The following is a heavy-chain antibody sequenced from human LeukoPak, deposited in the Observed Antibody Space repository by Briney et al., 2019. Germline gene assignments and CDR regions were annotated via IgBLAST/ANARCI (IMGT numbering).Heavy chain of an antibody. D-gene: IGHD1-26*01. CDR2: IYNGGTT. CDR1: GGSISSSGYF. V-gene: IGHV4-39*01. CDR3: ARGPHGRQVDF. Sequence: SETLSLTCTVSGGSISSSGYFWGWIRLPPGKGLEWIGTIYNGGTTYNNPSLRSRVTISVDTSKNQLSLKLNSVTVADTAVYYCARGPHGRQVDFWGQGTLVTVSS. J-gene: IGHJ4*02.